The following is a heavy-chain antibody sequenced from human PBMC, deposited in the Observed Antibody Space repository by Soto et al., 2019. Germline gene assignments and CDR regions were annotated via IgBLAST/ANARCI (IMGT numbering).Heavy chain of an antibody. CDR1: GGSISSGDYY. Sequence: PSETLSLTCTVSGGSISSGDYYWSWIRQPPGKGLEWIGYIYYSGSTYYNPSLKSRVTISVDTSKNQFSLKLSSVTAADTAVYYCARGGTMIVVDGAGAFDIWGQGTMVTVSS. CDR2: IYYSGST. D-gene: IGHD3-22*01. J-gene: IGHJ3*02. CDR3: ARGGTMIVVDGAGAFDI. V-gene: IGHV4-30-4*01.